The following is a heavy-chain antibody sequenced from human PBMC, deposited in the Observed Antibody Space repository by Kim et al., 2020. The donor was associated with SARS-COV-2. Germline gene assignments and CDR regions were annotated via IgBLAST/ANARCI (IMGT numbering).Heavy chain of an antibody. D-gene: IGHD2-2*01. J-gene: IGHJ4*02. V-gene: IGHV3-23*01. Sequence: YDADSVKGRFTISRDNSKNTLYLQMNSLSAEDTALYYCAKDTTRAYYFDYWGQGTLVTVCS. CDR3: AKDTTRAYYFDY.